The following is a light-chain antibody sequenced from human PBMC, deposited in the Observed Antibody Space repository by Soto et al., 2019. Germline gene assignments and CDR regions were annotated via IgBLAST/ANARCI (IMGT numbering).Light chain of an antibody. V-gene: IGKV3-11*01. CDR1: QTVNSR. Sequence: EIVLTQSPATLSSSPGERATLSCRSSQTVNSRLAWYQHKPGQAPRLLIDHTSNRATGIPARFSGSGSGTDFTLTISSLEPEDFAVYYCHQRQSWPRTFGQGTKVEIK. CDR2: HTS. J-gene: IGKJ1*01. CDR3: HQRQSWPRT.